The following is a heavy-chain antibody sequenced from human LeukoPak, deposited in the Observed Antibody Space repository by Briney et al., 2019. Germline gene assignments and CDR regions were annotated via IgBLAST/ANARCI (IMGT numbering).Heavy chain of an antibody. V-gene: IGHV4-39*07. CDR1: GGSISSSSYY. CDR3: ARAPYYDFWSGYYSRGGEFDY. CDR2: IYYSGIT. Sequence: SETLSLTCTVSGGSISSSSYYWGWIRQPPGKGLEWIGSIYYSGITYYNPSLKSRVTISVDRSKNQFSLKLSSVTAADTAVYYCARAPYYDFWSGYYSRGGEFDYWGQGTLVTVSS. D-gene: IGHD3-3*01. J-gene: IGHJ4*02.